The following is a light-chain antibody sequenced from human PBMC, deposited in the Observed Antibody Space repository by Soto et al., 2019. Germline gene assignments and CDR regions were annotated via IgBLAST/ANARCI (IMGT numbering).Light chain of an antibody. V-gene: IGLV2-23*02. Sequence: QSALTQPASVSGSPGQSITISCTGTSSDVGSYNLVSWYQQNPGKAPKLMIYEVSKRPSGVSNRFSGSKSGNTASLTISGLQAEDEADYYCCSQASYAGAGTVVFGGGTKVTVL. CDR1: SSDVGSYNL. J-gene: IGLJ2*01. CDR3: CSQASYAGAGTVV. CDR2: EVS.